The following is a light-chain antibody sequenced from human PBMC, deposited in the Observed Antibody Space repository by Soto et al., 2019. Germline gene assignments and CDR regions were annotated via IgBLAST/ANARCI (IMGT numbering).Light chain of an antibody. CDR1: QSIRGL. CDR2: DTS. Sequence: EIVLTQSPATLSLSPGERATLSCRATQSIRGLLAWYQQKPGQAPRLLIYDTSARAPGVPARFSGSGSGTDFTLTINSLEPEDFGVYYCQQRRNWPLTFGGGTKVEIK. V-gene: IGKV3-11*01. J-gene: IGKJ4*01. CDR3: QQRRNWPLT.